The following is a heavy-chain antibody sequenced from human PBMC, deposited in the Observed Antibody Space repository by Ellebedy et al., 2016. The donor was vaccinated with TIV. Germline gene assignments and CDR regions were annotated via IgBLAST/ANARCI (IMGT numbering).Heavy chain of an antibody. J-gene: IGHJ3*02. Sequence: GESLKISCAVSGFAFSSFAMHWVRQAPGKGLEWVAVISSDGNSFFYADSVKGRITISRDNSRNTLFLQMSSLRGDDTAVYYCARENYFDSEILDALDIWGQGALITVSP. V-gene: IGHV3-30*04. CDR1: GFAFSSFA. CDR2: ISSDGNSF. CDR3: ARENYFDSEILDALDI. D-gene: IGHD3-9*01.